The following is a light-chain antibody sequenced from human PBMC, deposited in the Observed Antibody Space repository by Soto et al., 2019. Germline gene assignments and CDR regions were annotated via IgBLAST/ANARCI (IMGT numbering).Light chain of an antibody. CDR1: SSDVGGYNY. J-gene: IGLJ2*01. Sequence: QSALTQPPSASGSPGQSVTISCTGTSSDVGGYNYVSWYQQHPGKAPKLMIYEVSKRPSGVPDRFSGSKSGNTASLTVSGLQAEDEADYYCSSYAGSNNLVXGGGTKVTVL. CDR3: SSYAGSNNLV. CDR2: EVS. V-gene: IGLV2-8*01.